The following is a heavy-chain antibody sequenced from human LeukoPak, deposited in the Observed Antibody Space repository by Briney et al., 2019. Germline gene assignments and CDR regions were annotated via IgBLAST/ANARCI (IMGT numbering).Heavy chain of an antibody. J-gene: IGHJ6*02. CDR1: GFTFSDYY. V-gene: IGHV3-11*01. Sequence: PGGSLRLSCAASGFTFSDYYMSWIRQAPGKGLEWVSYISSSGSTIYYADSVKGRFTISRDNAKNSLYLQMNSLRAEDTAVYYCAREPVAGLAGYYYYYGMDVWGQGTTVTVSS. D-gene: IGHD6-19*01. CDR2: ISSSGSTI. CDR3: AREPVAGLAGYYYYYGMDV.